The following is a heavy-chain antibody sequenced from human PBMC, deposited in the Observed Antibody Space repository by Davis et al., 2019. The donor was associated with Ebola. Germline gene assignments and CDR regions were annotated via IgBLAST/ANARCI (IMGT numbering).Heavy chain of an antibody. CDR1: GFTFTYSG. V-gene: IGHV3-30*03. CDR2: ISFDGSDT. J-gene: IGHJ6*02. Sequence: GGSLRLSCATSGFTFTYSGIHWVRQAPGKGLEWVAVISFDGSDTYYADSVKGRFTISRDNAKNSLYLQMNSLRDEDTAVYYCARDLSSFYYYYGMDVWGQGTTVTVSS. CDR3: ARDLSSFYYYYGMDV. D-gene: IGHD2/OR15-2a*01.